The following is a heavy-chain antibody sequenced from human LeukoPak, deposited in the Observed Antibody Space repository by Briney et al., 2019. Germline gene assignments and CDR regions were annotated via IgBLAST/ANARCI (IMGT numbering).Heavy chain of an antibody. D-gene: IGHD3-3*01. CDR3: ARHPGQEWFDYYMDV. CDR1: GGSISSSSYY. V-gene: IGHV4-39*01. Sequence: SETLSLTCTVSGGSISSSSYYWGWLRQPPGKGLEWIGSIYYSGSTYYNPSLKSRVTISVDTSKNQFSLKLSSVTAAHTAVYYCARHPGQEWFDYYMDVWGKGTTVTVSS. CDR2: IYYSGST. J-gene: IGHJ6*03.